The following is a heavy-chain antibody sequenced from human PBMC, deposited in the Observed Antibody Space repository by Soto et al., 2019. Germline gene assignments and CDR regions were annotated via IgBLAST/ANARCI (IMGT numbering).Heavy chain of an antibody. D-gene: IGHD6-13*01. V-gene: IGHV4-39*01. J-gene: IGHJ6*02. CDR2: VYYSGST. Sequence: SETLSLTCTVSGGSISNHNYYWGWIRQPPGKGLDWIGSVYYSGSTYYNPSLKSRVTISVDTSKNKFSLKLSSVNAEDTAVYYCRRSSRYSTDVWGQGTTVTVSS. CDR3: RRSSRYSTDV. CDR1: GGSISNHNYY.